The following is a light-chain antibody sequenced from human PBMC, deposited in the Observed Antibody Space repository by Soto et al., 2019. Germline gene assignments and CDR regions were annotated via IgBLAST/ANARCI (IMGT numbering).Light chain of an antibody. CDR3: QQYNNWWT. V-gene: IGKV3-15*01. J-gene: IGKJ1*01. CDR1: QSVSNN. CDR2: HAS. Sequence: EVGMTQSPATLSVSPGERATLSCRASQSVSNNLAWFQQKPGQAPRLLIYHASTRATGIPARFSGSGSGTEFTLIISSLQSEDFAVYYCQQYNNWWTFGQGTKVDIK.